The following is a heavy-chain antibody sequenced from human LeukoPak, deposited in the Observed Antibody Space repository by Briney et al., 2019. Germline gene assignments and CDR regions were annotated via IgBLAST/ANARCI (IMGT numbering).Heavy chain of an antibody. CDR2: INSDGSIT. CDR3: TRVGYIDEGIDY. V-gene: IGHV3-74*01. D-gene: IGHD5-24*01. CDR1: GFTFTTYW. J-gene: IGHJ4*02. Sequence: GGSLRLSCAASGFTFTTYWMHWVRQAPGKGLVWVSHINSDGSITSYADSVKGRFTISRDNAKNTLYLQMNSLRAEDTAVYYCTRVGYIDEGIDYWGQGTLVTVSS.